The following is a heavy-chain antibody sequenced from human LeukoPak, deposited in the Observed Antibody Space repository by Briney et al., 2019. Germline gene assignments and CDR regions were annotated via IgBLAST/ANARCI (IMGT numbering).Heavy chain of an antibody. J-gene: IGHJ4*02. Sequence: VASVKVSCKASGYTFTSYDINWVRQATGQGLELMGWVNPDSANTGYAQKFQGRVTMTRNTSINTAYMELSGLRSEDTAVYYCAKGYSSSWYDYWGQGTLVTVS. D-gene: IGHD6-13*01. CDR2: VNPDSANT. CDR3: AKGYSSSWYDY. CDR1: GYTFTSYD. V-gene: IGHV1-8*01.